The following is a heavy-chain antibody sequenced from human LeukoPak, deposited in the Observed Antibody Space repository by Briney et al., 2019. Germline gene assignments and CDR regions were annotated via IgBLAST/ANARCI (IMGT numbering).Heavy chain of an antibody. Sequence: PSETLSLTCTVSGGSISSYYWSWIRQPPGKGLEWIGYIYYSGSTNYNPSLKSRVTISVDTSKNQFSLKLSSVTAADTAVYYCARRNNEGAEDYWGQGTLVTVSS. V-gene: IGHV4-59*12. J-gene: IGHJ4*02. CDR3: ARRNNEGAEDY. CDR2: IYYSGST. D-gene: IGHD1-26*01. CDR1: GGSISSYY.